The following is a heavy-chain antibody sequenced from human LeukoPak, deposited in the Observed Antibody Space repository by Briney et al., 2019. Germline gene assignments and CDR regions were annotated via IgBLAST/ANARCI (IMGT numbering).Heavy chain of an antibody. Sequence: KPSETLSLTCTASGGSISSYYWSWIRQPPGKGLEWIGYIYYSGSTNYNPSLKSRVTISVDTSKNQVSLKLSSVTAADTAVYYCATLGITGTTLDYWGQGTLVTVSS. CDR3: ATLGITGTTLDY. J-gene: IGHJ4*02. V-gene: IGHV4-59*08. CDR1: GGSISSYY. CDR2: IYYSGST. D-gene: IGHD1-7*01.